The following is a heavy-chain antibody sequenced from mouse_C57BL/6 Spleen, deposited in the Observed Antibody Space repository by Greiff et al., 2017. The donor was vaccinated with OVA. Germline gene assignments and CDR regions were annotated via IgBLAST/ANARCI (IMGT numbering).Heavy chain of an antibody. Sequence: EVQLQQSGPGLVKPSQSLSLTCSVTGYSITSGYYWNWIRQFPGNKLEWMGYISYDGSNNYNPSLKNRISITRDTSKNQFFLKLNSVTTEDTATYYGARDRNSSGYAMDYWGQGTSVTVSS. CDR1: GYSITSGYY. J-gene: IGHJ4*01. CDR3: ARDRNSSGYAMDY. V-gene: IGHV3-6*01. D-gene: IGHD3-2*02. CDR2: ISYDGSN.